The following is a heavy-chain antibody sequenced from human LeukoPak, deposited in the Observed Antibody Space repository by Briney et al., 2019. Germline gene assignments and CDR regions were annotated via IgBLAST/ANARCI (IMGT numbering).Heavy chain of an antibody. CDR2: ISSSGSTI. Sequence: GGPLRLSCAASGFTFSSYEMNWVRQAPGKGLEWVSYISSSGSTIYYADSVKGRFTISRDNAKNSLYLQMNSLRAEDTAVYYCARVEANWGYNYWGQGTLVTVSS. CDR1: GFTFSSYE. CDR3: ARVEANWGYNY. V-gene: IGHV3-48*03. D-gene: IGHD7-27*01. J-gene: IGHJ4*02.